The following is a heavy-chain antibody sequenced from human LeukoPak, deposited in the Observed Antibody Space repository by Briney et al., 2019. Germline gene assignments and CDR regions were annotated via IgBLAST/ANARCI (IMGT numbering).Heavy chain of an antibody. D-gene: IGHD4-17*01. Sequence: SETLSLTCTVSGGSMSSYYWSWIRQPPGKGLEWIGYIYYSGSTKYNPSLKSRVTISVDTSKNQFSLKLSSVTAADTAVYYCARHDHDYGDSIDYWGQGTLVTVSS. V-gene: IGHV4-59*08. J-gene: IGHJ4*02. CDR3: ARHDHDYGDSIDY. CDR1: GGSMSSYY. CDR2: IYYSGST.